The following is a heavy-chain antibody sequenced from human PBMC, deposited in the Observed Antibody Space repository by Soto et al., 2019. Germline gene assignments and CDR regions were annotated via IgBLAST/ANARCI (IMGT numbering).Heavy chain of an antibody. CDR1: GGTFSSYA. D-gene: IGHD3-22*01. Sequence: QVQLVQSGAEVKKPGSSVTVSCKASGGTFSSYAISWVRQAPGQGLEWMGGIIPIFGTANYAQKFQGRVTITADESTSTAYMELSSLRSEDTAVYYCAPIHLWGYDSSGYSWFDPWGQGTLVTVSS. V-gene: IGHV1-69*01. CDR2: IIPIFGTA. CDR3: APIHLWGYDSSGYSWFDP. J-gene: IGHJ5*02.